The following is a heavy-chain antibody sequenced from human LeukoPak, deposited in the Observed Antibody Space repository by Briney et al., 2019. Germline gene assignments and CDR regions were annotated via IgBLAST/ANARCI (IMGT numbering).Heavy chain of an antibody. D-gene: IGHD1-1*01. CDR1: GGTFSSYA. J-gene: IGHJ4*02. CDR2: MNPNSGNT. V-gene: IGHV1-8*02. Sequence: ASVKVSCKASGGTFSSYAINWVRQATGQGLEWMGWMNPNSGNTGYAQKFQGRVTMTRNTSISTAYMELSSLRSEDTAVYYCAREGRELTPDYWGQGTLVTVSS. CDR3: AREGRELTPDY.